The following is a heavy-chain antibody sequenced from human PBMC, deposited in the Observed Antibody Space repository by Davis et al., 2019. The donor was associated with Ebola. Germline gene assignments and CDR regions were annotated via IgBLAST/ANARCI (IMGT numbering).Heavy chain of an antibody. D-gene: IGHD6-13*01. CDR3: ARGEQQLADY. CDR2: INSDGSST. J-gene: IGHJ4*02. V-gene: IGHV3-74*01. Sequence: GESLKISCAASGFTFSGSAMNWVRQAPGKGLVWVSRINSDGSSTSYADSVKGRFTISRDNAKNTLYLQMNSLRAGDTAVYYCARGEQQLADYWGQGTLVTVSS. CDR1: GFTFSGSA.